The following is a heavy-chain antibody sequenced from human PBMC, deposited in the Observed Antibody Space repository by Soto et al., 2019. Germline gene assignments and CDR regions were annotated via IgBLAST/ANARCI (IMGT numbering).Heavy chain of an antibody. CDR2: ISYDGSNK. Sequence: QVQLVESGGGVVQPGRSLRLSCAASGFTFSSYAMHWVRQAPGKGLEWVAVISYDGSNKYYADSVKGRFTISRDNSKNTLYLQMNSLIAEDTAVYYCARAVRGSGYLDYWGQGTLVTVSS. CDR1: GFTFSSYA. V-gene: IGHV3-30-3*01. J-gene: IGHJ4*02. CDR3: ARAVRGSGYLDY. D-gene: IGHD3-16*01.